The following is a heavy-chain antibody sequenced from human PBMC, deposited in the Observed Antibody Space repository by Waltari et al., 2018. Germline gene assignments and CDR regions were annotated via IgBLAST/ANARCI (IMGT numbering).Heavy chain of an antibody. CDR1: GFTFSSYS. D-gene: IGHD1-1*01. CDR3: ARDGRVRTFDI. J-gene: IGHJ3*02. V-gene: IGHV3-48*04. Sequence: EVQLVESGGGLVQPGGSLRLSCAASGFTFSSYSMNWVRQAPGKGVEWLSYISSSSSTVYYADSVKSRFTIARDNAKNSLYLQMNSLRAEDTAVYYCARDGRVRTFDIWGQGTMVTVSS. CDR2: ISSSSSTV.